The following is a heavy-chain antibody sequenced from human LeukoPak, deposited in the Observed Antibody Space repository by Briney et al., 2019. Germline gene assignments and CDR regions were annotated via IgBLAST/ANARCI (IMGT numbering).Heavy chain of an antibody. CDR3: AGEDIVVVPAAKYYYYYGMDV. D-gene: IGHD2-2*01. CDR1: GFTFSSYG. V-gene: IGHV3-33*01. Sequence: GRSLRLSCAASGFTFSSYGMHWVRQAPGKGLEWVAVIWCDGSNEYYADSVKGRFTITRDNSKNMLYLQLSSLRAEDTAVYYCAGEDIVVVPAAKYYYYYGMDVWGQGTTVTVSS. CDR2: IWCDGSNE. J-gene: IGHJ6*02.